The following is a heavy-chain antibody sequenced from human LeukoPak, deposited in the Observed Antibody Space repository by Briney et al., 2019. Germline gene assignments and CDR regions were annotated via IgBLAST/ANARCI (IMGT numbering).Heavy chain of an antibody. CDR3: ARESPDWFDL. V-gene: IGHV3-48*03. CDR2: ISSSGAAI. CDR1: GFTFSTYE. J-gene: IGHJ5*02. Sequence: PGRSLRLSCAASGFTFSTYEMNWIRQAPGKGLEWISYISSSGAAIHYSDSVRGRFTTSRDNARQSLYLQMNSLRDEDTAVYYCARESPDWFDLWGQGTLVTVSS.